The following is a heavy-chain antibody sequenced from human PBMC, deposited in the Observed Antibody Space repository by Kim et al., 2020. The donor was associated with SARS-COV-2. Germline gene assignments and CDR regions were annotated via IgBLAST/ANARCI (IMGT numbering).Heavy chain of an antibody. CDR2: ISYDGSNK. D-gene: IGHD2-15*01. Sequence: GGSLRLSCAASGFTFSSYGMHWVRQAPGKGLEWVAVISYDGSNKYYADSVKGRFTISRDNSKNTLYLQMNSLRAEDTAVYYCAKDPKRYCSGGSCFAGDYWGQGTLVTVSS. CDR1: GFTFSSYG. CDR3: AKDPKRYCSGGSCFAGDY. J-gene: IGHJ4*02. V-gene: IGHV3-30*18.